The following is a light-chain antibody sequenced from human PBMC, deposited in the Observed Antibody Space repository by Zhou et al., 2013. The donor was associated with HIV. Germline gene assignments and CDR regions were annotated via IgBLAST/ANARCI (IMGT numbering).Light chain of an antibody. V-gene: IGKV1-39*01. J-gene: IGKJ2*01. CDR2: AAS. CDR3: QQSYSTPPVT. Sequence: DIQMTQSPSSLSASVGDRVNITCRASQSISNYLNWYQQKPGKAPKLLIYAASSLQSGVPSRFSGSGSGTDFTLTISSLQPEDFATYYCQQSYSTPPVTFGQGTKLEIK. CDR1: QSISNY.